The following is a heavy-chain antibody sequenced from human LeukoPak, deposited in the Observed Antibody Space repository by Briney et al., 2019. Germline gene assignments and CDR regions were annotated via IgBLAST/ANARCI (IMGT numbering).Heavy chain of an antibody. CDR1: GFTSSSYA. D-gene: IGHD5-12*01. CDR3: ARDRDIEVGYYFDY. V-gene: IGHV3-30-3*01. CDR2: ISYDGSNK. J-gene: IGHJ4*02. Sequence: GGSLRLSCAASGFTSSSYAMHWVRQAPGKGLEWVAVISYDGSNKYYADSVKGRFTISRDNSKNTLYLQMNSLRAEDTAVYYCARDRDIEVGYYFDYWGQGTLVTVSS.